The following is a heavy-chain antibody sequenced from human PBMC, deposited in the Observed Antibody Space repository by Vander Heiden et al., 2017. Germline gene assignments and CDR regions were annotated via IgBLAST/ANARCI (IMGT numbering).Heavy chain of an antibody. CDR1: GFGFSSYT. CDR3: ARSRSSWDY. CDR2: ISSSSSAV. Sequence: EVQLVESGGGLVQPGGSLRLPCAASGFGFSSYTMSWVRQAPGKGLEWVSSISSSSSAVYYADSVQGRFTISRDNAKNSLYLQIHSLRDEDTAVYYCARSRSSWDYWGQGTLVTVSS. D-gene: IGHD6-6*01. V-gene: IGHV3-48*02. J-gene: IGHJ4*02.